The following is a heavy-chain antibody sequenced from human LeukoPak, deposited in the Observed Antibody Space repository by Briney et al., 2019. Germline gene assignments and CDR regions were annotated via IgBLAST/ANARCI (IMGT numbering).Heavy chain of an antibody. CDR2: IRYDGSNK. J-gene: IGHJ6*03. CDR3: AKGPYYDFWSGYYAPYMDV. Sequence: GGSLRLSCAASGFTFSSYGMHWVREAPGTGLEGVAFIRYDGSNKYYADSVKGRFTISRDNSKNTLYLQMNSLRAEDTAVYYCAKGPYYDFWSGYYAPYMDVWGKGTTVTVSS. CDR1: GFTFSSYG. V-gene: IGHV3-30*02. D-gene: IGHD3-3*01.